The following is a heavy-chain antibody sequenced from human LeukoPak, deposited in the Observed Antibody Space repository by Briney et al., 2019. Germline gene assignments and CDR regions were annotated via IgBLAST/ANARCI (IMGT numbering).Heavy chain of an antibody. J-gene: IGHJ4*02. CDR1: GFTFSGSA. CDR2: IRSKANSYAT. V-gene: IGHV3-73*01. CDR3: TRRPGYSYPFDY. Sequence: GGSLKLSCAASGFTFSGSAMHWARQASGKGLEWVGRIRSKANSYATAYAASVKGRFTISRDDSKNTAYLQMNSLKTEDTAVYYCTRRPGYSYPFDYWGQGTLVTVSS. D-gene: IGHD5-18*01.